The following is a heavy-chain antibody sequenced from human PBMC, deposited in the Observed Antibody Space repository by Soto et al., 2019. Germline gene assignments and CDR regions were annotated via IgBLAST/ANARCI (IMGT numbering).Heavy chain of an antibody. J-gene: IGHJ5*02. Sequence: PGGSLRLSCAASGFTFSSYAMHWVRQAPGKGLEWVSSISSSSSYIYYADSVKGRFTISRDNAENSLYLQMNSLRAEDTAVYYCAKYSTDNCFDPWGQGTLVTVSS. D-gene: IGHD2-8*02. V-gene: IGHV3-21*01. CDR1: GFTFSSYA. CDR2: ISSSSSYI. CDR3: AKYSTDNCFDP.